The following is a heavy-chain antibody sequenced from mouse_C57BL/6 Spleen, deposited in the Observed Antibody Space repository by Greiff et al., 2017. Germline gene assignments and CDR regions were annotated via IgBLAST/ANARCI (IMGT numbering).Heavy chain of an antibody. J-gene: IGHJ4*01. CDR3: ARSGDYYGSSYDAMDY. Sequence: QVQLQQPGAELVKPGASVKMSCKASGYTFTSYWITWVKQRPGQGLEWIGDIYPGSGSTNYNEKFKSKATLTVDTSSSRAYMQLSSLTSEDSAVYYGARSGDYYGSSYDAMDYWGQGTSVTVSS. V-gene: IGHV1-55*01. D-gene: IGHD1-1*01. CDR2: IYPGSGST. CDR1: GYTFTSYW.